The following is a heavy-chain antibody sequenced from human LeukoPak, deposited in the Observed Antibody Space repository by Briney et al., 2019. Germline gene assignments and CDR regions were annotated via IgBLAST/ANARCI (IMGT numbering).Heavy chain of an antibody. J-gene: IGHJ4*02. V-gene: IGHV3-7*01. Sequence: PGESLRLSCAASGFTFSSYWMSWVRQAPGKGLEWVANIKQDGSEKYYVDSVKGRFTISRDNAKNSLYLQMNSLRAEDTAVYYCAKGLNQYSRSSLDYWGQGTLVTVSS. CDR1: GFTFSSYW. D-gene: IGHD6-6*01. CDR3: AKGLNQYSRSSLDY. CDR2: IKQDGSEK.